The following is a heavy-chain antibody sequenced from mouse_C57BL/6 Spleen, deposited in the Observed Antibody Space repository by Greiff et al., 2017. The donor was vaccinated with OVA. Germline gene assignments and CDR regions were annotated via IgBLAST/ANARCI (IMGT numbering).Heavy chain of an antibody. CDR3: ARDLTTVVAKGFDY. V-gene: IGHV1-55*01. CDR1: GYTFTSYW. CDR2: IYPGSGST. J-gene: IGHJ2*01. D-gene: IGHD1-1*01. Sequence: QVQLQQPGAELVKPGASVKMSCKASGYTFTSYWITWVKQRPGQGLEWIGDIYPGSGSTTYNEKFKSKATLTVDTSSSTAYLQLSSLPSEESAVYFRARDLTTVVAKGFDYWGQGTTLTVSS.